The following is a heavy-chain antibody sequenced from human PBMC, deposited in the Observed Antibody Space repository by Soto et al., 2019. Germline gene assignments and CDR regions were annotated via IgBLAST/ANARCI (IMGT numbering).Heavy chain of an antibody. D-gene: IGHD3-10*01. Sequence: QVQLVQSGAEVKKPGSSVKVSCKASGDTFSFYSINWVRQAPGLGLEWMGRFNPILSMSNSAQKFQGRVTLTADKSMSTAYMVLSSLRSEDTAMYYCATSYGSGSRAFDYWGQGALVTVSS. CDR2: FNPILSMS. CDR1: GDTFSFYS. V-gene: IGHV1-69*02. J-gene: IGHJ4*02. CDR3: ATSYGSGSRAFDY.